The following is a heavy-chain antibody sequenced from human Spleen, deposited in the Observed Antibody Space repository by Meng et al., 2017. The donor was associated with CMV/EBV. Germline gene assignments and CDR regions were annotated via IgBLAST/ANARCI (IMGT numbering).Heavy chain of an antibody. Sequence: SETLSLTCTVSGGSISSSSYYWGWIRQPPGKGLEWIGSIFYSGSTNYNPSLKSRVTISADTSKNQFSLKLNSVTAADTAVYYCARGRKWDQPPGYWGQGKLVTVSS. CDR1: GGSISSSSYY. CDR3: ARGRKWDQPPGY. D-gene: IGHD1-26*01. CDR2: IFYSGST. J-gene: IGHJ4*02. V-gene: IGHV4-39*07.